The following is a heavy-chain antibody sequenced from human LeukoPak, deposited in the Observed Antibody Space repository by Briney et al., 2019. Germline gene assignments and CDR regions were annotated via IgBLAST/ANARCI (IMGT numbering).Heavy chain of an antibody. CDR1: GYTFTSYY. Sequence: GASVKVSCKASGYTFTSYYMHWVRQAPGQGLEWMGIINPSGGSTSYAQKFQGRVTMTRDTSTSTVYMELSSLRSEDTAVYYCAGANMVRGVGSFFDRNWFDPWGQGTLVTVSS. CDR2: INPSGGST. V-gene: IGHV1-46*01. J-gene: IGHJ5*02. CDR3: AGANMVRGVGSFFDRNWFDP. D-gene: IGHD3-10*01.